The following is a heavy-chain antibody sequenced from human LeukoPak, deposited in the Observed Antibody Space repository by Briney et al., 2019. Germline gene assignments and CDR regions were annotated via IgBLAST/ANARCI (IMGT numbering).Heavy chain of an antibody. D-gene: IGHD5-18*01. CDR3: ASIDTTVVRTDS. Sequence: SETLSLTCTVSGGSISSSSYYWGWIRQPPGKGLEWIGTIYYAGDTYYNPSLKSRVTMSVDTSKNQFSLKLRSVTAADTAVYYCASIDTTVVRTDSWGQGTLVTVSS. J-gene: IGHJ4*02. CDR1: GGSISSSSYY. V-gene: IGHV4-39*01. CDR2: IYYAGDT.